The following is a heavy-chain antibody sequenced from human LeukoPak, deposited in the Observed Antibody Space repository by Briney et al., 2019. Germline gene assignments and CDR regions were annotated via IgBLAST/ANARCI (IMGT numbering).Heavy chain of an antibody. J-gene: IGHJ3*02. CDR3: AGAHITQGVVDGFDI. Sequence: SRTLSLTCTVSGGSISSGGYYWSWIRQHPGKGLEWIGYIYHSGSTYYNPSLKSRVIISVDTSKNQFSLKLSSVTAADTAVYYCAGAHITQGVVDGFDIWGQGTMVTVSS. D-gene: IGHD3-10*01. CDR1: GGSISSGGYY. CDR2: IYHSGST. V-gene: IGHV4-31*03.